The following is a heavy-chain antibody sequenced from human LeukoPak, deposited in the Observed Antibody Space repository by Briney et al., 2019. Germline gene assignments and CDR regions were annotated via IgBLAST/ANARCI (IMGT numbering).Heavy chain of an antibody. CDR2: IVSSGGTI. CDR3: ARGSFWALDY. J-gene: IGHJ4*02. Sequence: GALILSWAASGFPFRSYEMNWVRQAPGKGLEWVSYIVSSGGTIYYAGSVKGRFTISRDNAKNSLYLQMNSLRAEDTAVYYCARGSFWALDYWGQGTLVTVYS. D-gene: IGHD7-27*01. CDR1: GFPFRSYE. V-gene: IGHV3-48*03.